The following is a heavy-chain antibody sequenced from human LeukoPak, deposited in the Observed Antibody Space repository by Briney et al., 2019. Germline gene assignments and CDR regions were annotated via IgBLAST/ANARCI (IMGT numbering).Heavy chain of an antibody. V-gene: IGHV1-8*01. Sequence: AAVKVSCKASGYTFTSYDINRVRQAPGQGLEWMGWMYLNSGNTGYAQKFQGRVTMTRNTTISTAYMELSSLRSDDTAVYYCARKGNIVVVPGAPSYCYGMDVWGQGTTVTVSS. D-gene: IGHD2-2*01. CDR1: GYTFTSYD. J-gene: IGHJ6*02. CDR2: MYLNSGNT. CDR3: ARKGNIVVVPGAPSYCYGMDV.